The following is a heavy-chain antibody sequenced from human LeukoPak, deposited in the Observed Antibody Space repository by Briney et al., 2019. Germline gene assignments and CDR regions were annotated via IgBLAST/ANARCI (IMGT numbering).Heavy chain of an antibody. CDR2: IKPDGSEK. V-gene: IGHV3-7*01. D-gene: IGHD7-27*01. CDR3: ARGSGWGGDY. J-gene: IGHJ4*02. Sequence: GGSLRLSCAASGFTFSSYWMSWVRQAPGKGLEWVASIKPDGSEKYYVDPLKGRFTISRDSAKNSVYLQMNSLRAEDTAVYYCARGSGWGGDYWGQGTLVTVSS. CDR1: GFTFSSYW.